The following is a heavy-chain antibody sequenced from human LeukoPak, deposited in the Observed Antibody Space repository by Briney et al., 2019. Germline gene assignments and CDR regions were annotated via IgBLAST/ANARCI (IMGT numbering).Heavy chain of an antibody. CDR1: GFTFGSYS. D-gene: IGHD6-19*01. V-gene: IGHV3-21*01. J-gene: IGHJ4*02. CDR3: ARGIAVAGQYYFDY. CDR2: ISSSSSYI. Sequence: GGSLRLSCAASGFTFGSYSMNWVRQAPGKGLEWVSSISSSSSYIYYADSVKGRFTISRDNAKNSLYLQMNSLRAEDTAVYYCARGIAVAGQYYFDYWGQGTLVTVSP.